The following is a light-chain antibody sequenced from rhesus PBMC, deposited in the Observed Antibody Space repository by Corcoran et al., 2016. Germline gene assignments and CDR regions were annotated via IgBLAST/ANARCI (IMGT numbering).Light chain of an antibody. Sequence: DIQMTQSPSSLSASVGDTVTITCRASQSISSWLDWYQQKPGKAPKLLIYKASSLQSGVPSRFSGRGSGTDFTLTSSSLQPEDCATYYCLQYSSSPLTFGGGTKVEIK. V-gene: IGKV1-22*01. J-gene: IGKJ4*01. CDR3: LQYSSSPLT. CDR2: KAS. CDR1: QSISSW.